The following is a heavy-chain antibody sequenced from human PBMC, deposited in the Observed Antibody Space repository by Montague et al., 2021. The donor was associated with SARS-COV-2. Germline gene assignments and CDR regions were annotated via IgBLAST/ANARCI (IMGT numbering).Heavy chain of an antibody. CDR1: GGSISSYY. CDR3: ARGYDCSGGSFGWEDWFDT. J-gene: IGHJ5*02. Sequence: SETLSLTCTVSGGSISSYYWNWVRQPPGKGLEWIGCICNSGSTNYNPSLKSRVTVSVDTSKNQFSLKLSSVTAADTAVYYCARGYDCSGGSFGWEDWFDTWGQGTMVTVSS. CDR2: ICNSGST. V-gene: IGHV4-59*01. D-gene: IGHD2-15*01.